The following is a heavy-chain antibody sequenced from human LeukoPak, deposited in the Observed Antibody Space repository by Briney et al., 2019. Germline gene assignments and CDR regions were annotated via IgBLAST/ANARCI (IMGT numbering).Heavy chain of an antibody. D-gene: IGHD3-22*01. CDR3: ARGRARFGSSPPGGGYYFALDY. V-gene: IGHV4-30-2*01. CDR2: IYHSGST. CDR1: GGSISSGGYY. Sequence: SETLSLTCTVSGGSISSGGYYWRWIRQPPGKGLEWIGYIYHSGSTYYNPSLKSRVTISVDRSKNQFSLKLSSVTAADTAVYYCARGRARFGSSPPGGGYYFALDYWGQGTLVTVSS. J-gene: IGHJ4*02.